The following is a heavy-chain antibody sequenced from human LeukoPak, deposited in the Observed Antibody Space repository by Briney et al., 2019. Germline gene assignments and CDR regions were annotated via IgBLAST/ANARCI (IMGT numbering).Heavy chain of an antibody. D-gene: IGHD3-10*02. CDR2: IGDTGTTL. Sequence: GGSLRLSCAASGFTFSSYEMNWVRQAPGKGLEWVSYIGDTGTTLYYADSVKGRFTISRDDAKNSLYLQMNSLRAEDTAVYYCAELGITMIGGVWGKGTTVTISS. CDR3: AELGITMIGGV. V-gene: IGHV3-48*03. J-gene: IGHJ6*04. CDR1: GFTFSSYE.